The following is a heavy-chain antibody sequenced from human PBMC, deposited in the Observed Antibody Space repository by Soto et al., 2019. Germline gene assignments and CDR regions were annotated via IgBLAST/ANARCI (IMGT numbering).Heavy chain of an antibody. CDR2: ISSSSSYI. CDR3: ARDPKGHSSSPYHFDY. V-gene: IGHV3-21*01. D-gene: IGHD6-13*01. J-gene: IGHJ4*02. Sequence: EVQLVESGGGLVKPGGSLRLSCAASGFTFSKYNMNWVRQAPGKGLEWVSSISSSSSYIFYADSVKGRFTISRDNAKNSRDLQMNSLRAEDTAVYYCARDPKGHSSSPYHFDYWGQGTLVTVSS. CDR1: GFTFSKYN.